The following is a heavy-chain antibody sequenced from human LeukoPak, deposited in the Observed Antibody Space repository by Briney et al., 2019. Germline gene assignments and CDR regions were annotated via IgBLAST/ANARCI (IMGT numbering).Heavy chain of an antibody. D-gene: IGHD4-23*01. J-gene: IGHJ6*02. CDR1: GFTFRTYP. Sequence: GGSLSLSCAASGFTFRTYPMHWVRQAPGKGLEWVALASFDGNKRYYADSVKGRFSIFRDNSNSTLYLQMNSLRPEDTAVYFCAKDRSVASYYYGMDVWGQGTAVTVSS. V-gene: IGHV3-30*18. CDR3: AKDRSVASYYYGMDV. CDR2: ASFDGNKR.